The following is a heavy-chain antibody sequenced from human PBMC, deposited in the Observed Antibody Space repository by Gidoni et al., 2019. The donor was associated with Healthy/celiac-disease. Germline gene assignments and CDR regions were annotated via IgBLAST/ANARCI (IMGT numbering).Heavy chain of an antibody. V-gene: IGHV3-33*01. CDR1: GSPFSSYG. CDR3: ARVGYSSSWPDY. J-gene: IGHJ4*02. Sequence: QVQLVESGGGVVQPGRSLRLSCAPSGSPFSSYGMHWVRQAPGKGLEWVAVIWYDGSNKYYADSVKGRFTISRDNSKNTLYLQMNSLRAEDTAVYYCARVGYSSSWPDYWGQGTLVTVSS. D-gene: IGHD6-13*01. CDR2: IWYDGSNK.